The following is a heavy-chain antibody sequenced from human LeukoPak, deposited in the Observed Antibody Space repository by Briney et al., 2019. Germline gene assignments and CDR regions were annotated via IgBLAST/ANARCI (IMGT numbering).Heavy chain of an antibody. CDR2: IKQDGSEK. J-gene: IGHJ6*04. Sequence: GGSLRLSCATSGFTFSSYLVSWGRQAPGKGVEWVANIKQDGSEKYYVDSVKGRFTISRDNAKNSLYLQMNSLRAEDTAVYYCAELGITMIGGVWGKGTTVTISS. CDR3: AELGITMIGGV. D-gene: IGHD3-10*02. V-gene: IGHV3-7*01. CDR1: GFTFSSYL.